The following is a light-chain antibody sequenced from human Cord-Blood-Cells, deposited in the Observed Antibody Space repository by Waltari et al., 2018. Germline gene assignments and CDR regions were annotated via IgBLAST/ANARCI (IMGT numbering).Light chain of an antibody. J-gene: IGLJ1*01. V-gene: IGLV1-47*01. Sequence: QSVLTQPPSASGTLGQRVTLPCSGCSTNIGSNYAYCYQQPPGTAPKLLIYRNNQRPSGVPDRFSGSKSGTSASLAISGLRSEDEADYYCAAWDDSLSGYVFGTGTKVTVL. CDR2: RNN. CDR1: STNIGSNY. CDR3: AAWDDSLSGYV.